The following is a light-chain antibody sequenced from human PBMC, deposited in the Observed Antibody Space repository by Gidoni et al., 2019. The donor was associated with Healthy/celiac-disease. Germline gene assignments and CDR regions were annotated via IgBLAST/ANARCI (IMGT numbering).Light chain of an antibody. CDR3: RQALQNRLT. J-gene: IGKJ4*01. CDR1: QSLLHRNGHNY. Sequence: LVITQSPLSLPLTPGEPASISCRSSQSLLHRNGHNYLDWYLQKQGQSPQLLTYLGSNRASGVPERFSGSGSGTEFTLKISRVEAEEGGVCYCRQALQNRLTFXGXTKVEIK. V-gene: IGKV2-28*01. CDR2: LGS.